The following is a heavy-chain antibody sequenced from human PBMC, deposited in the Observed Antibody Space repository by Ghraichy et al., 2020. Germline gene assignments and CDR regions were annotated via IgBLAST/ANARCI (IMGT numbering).Heavy chain of an antibody. J-gene: IGHJ4*02. V-gene: IGHV4-59*08. CDR2: IYYSGST. CDR1: GGSISSYY. Sequence: SETLSLTCTVSGGSISSYYWSWIRQPPGKGLEWIGYIYYSGSTNYNPSLKSRVTISVDTSKNQFSLKLSSVTAADTAVYYCARRAPLGSSGYYDYFDYWGQGTLVTVSS. CDR3: ARRAPLGSSGYYDYFDY. D-gene: IGHD3-22*01.